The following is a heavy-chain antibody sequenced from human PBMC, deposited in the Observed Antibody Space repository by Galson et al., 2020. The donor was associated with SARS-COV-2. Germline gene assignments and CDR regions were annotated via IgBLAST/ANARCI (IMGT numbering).Heavy chain of an antibody. Sequence: GESLKISCAASGFTFSSYAMHWVRQAPGKGLEYVSAISSNGGSTYYANSVKGRFTISRDNSKNTLYLQMGSLRAEDMAVYYCARTQEPYGMDVWGQGTTVTVSS. CDR2: ISSNGGST. V-gene: IGHV3-64*01. D-gene: IGHD1-1*01. CDR1: GFTFSSYA. CDR3: ARTQEPYGMDV. J-gene: IGHJ6*02.